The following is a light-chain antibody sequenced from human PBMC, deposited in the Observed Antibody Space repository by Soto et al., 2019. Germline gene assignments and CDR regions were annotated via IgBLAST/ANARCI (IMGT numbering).Light chain of an antibody. CDR3: TSYAGSNNLL. J-gene: IGLJ2*01. V-gene: IGLV2-14*02. CDR1: SSDVGSYNL. Sequence: QSALTQPASVSGSPGQSITISCTGTSSDVGSYNLVSWYQQHPGKAPKLMIYEGSKRPSGVSNRFSGSKSGNTASLAVSGIQAEDEADYYCTSYAGSNNLLFGGGTQLTVL. CDR2: EGS.